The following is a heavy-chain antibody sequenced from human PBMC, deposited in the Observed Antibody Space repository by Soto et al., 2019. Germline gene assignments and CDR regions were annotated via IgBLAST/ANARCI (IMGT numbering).Heavy chain of an antibody. CDR1: GFTVSSNY. CDR2: IYSGGST. J-gene: IGHJ4*02. V-gene: IGHV3-53*01. D-gene: IGHD6-19*01. CDR3: ARVPPARIAVAGNY. Sequence: GGSLRLSCAASGFTVSSNYMSWVRQAPGKGLEWVSVIYSGGSTYYADSVKGRFTISRDNSKNTLYLQMNSLRAEDTAVYYCARVPPARIAVAGNYWGQGTLVTVSS.